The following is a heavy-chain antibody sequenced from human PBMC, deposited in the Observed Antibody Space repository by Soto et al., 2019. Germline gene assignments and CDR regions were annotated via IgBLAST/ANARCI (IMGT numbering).Heavy chain of an antibody. CDR3: ARGHSTDCSNGVCSFFYNHEMDV. Sequence: ASVKVSCKASGYSFTDYHIHWVRQAPGQGLEWLGRINPKSGGTSTAQKFQGWVTMTRDRSISTVYMELTRLRSDDTAVYFCARGHSTDCSNGVCSFFYNHEMDVWGQGSTVTVSS. V-gene: IGHV1-2*04. CDR1: GYSFTDYH. CDR2: INPKSGGT. D-gene: IGHD2-8*01. J-gene: IGHJ6*02.